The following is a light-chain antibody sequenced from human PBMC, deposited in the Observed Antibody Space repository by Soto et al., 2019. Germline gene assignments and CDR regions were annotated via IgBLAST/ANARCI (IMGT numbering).Light chain of an antibody. CDR2: DAS. Sequence: EIVLTQSPATLSLSPGERGTLSCGASQSLTFRYLAWYQQKPGLAPRLLIYDASSRATGIPDRFSGSGSGTDFTLTISRLEPEDFAVYLCQQYGGSPITFGQGTRLET. CDR1: QSLTFRY. CDR3: QQYGGSPIT. V-gene: IGKV3D-20*01. J-gene: IGKJ5*01.